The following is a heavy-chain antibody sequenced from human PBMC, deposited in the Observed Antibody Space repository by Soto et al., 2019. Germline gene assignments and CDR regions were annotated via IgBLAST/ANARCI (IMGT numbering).Heavy chain of an antibody. CDR1: GGTFSSYA. CDR3: ASLVPAAFYYGMDV. J-gene: IGHJ6*02. Sequence: QVQLVQSGAEVKKPGSSVKVSCKASGGTFSSYAISWVRQAPGQGLEWMGGIIPIFGTANYAQKFQGRCTITADEPTRTAYMERISLRSEDTAVYYCASLVPAAFYYGMDVWGQGTTVTVSS. V-gene: IGHV1-69*12. D-gene: IGHD2-2*01. CDR2: IIPIFGTA.